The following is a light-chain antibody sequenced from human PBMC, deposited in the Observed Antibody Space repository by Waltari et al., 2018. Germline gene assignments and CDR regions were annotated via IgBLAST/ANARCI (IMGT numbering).Light chain of an antibody. J-gene: IGLJ2*01. CDR1: NIGSTS. CDR3: QVWDSSSDVV. CDR2: YDS. Sequence: SYVLTQPPSVSVAPGQTARITCWGTNIGSTSVLWYQQKPGQAPVLVIYYDSDRPSGIPERFSGSNSGNTATLTISRVEAGDEADYYCQVWDSSSDVVFGGGTKLTVL. V-gene: IGLV3-21*04.